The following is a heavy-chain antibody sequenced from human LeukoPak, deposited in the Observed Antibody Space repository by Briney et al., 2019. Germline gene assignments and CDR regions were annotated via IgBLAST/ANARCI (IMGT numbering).Heavy chain of an antibody. CDR2: INHSGST. J-gene: IGHJ5*02. V-gene: IGHV4-34*01. CDR3: ARNRRNDFWTSPNWFDP. CDR1: GGSFSGYY. Sequence: SETLSLTCAVYGGSFSGYYWSWTRQPPGKGLEWIGEINHSGSTNYNPSLKSRVTISVDTSKNQFSLKLSSVTAADTAVYYCARNRRNDFWTSPNWFDPWGQGTLVTVSS. D-gene: IGHD3-3*01.